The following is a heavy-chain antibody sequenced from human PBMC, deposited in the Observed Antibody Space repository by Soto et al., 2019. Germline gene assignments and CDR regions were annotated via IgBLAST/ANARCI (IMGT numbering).Heavy chain of an antibody. J-gene: IGHJ4*02. Sequence: EVQLLESGGGLVQPGGSLRLSCAASGFSFSTYSMAWVRQAPGKRPEWVSGLSHGGAYTFYADSVKGRFTISVDISQNTVYLQMNSLRTEDTAVYYCAKWSGYGDAWGQGTLVTVSS. D-gene: IGHD4-17*01. CDR3: AKWSGYGDA. CDR2: LSHGGAYT. V-gene: IGHV3-23*01. CDR1: GFSFSTYS.